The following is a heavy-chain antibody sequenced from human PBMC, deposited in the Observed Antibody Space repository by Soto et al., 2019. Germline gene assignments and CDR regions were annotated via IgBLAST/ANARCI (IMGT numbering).Heavy chain of an antibody. CDR1: VFTFSSYW. Sequence: HPGGSLRLSCGVSVFTFSSYWMHWVRQVPGKGLTWVSRISDDGSTATYADSVKGRFVISRDNAKNSLYLEMNTLRVDDSGLYYCARGPRVSSTGTGAHWGRGTLVTVSS. J-gene: IGHJ4*02. V-gene: IGHV3-74*01. D-gene: IGHD1-1*01. CDR2: ISDDGSTA. CDR3: ARGPRVSSTGTGAH.